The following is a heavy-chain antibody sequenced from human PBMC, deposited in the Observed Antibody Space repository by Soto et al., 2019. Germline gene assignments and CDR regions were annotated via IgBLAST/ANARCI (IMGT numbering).Heavy chain of an antibody. CDR2: MNSDGSII. J-gene: IGHJ4*02. CDR3: ATAEVDY. Sequence: GSLRLSCAVAGYSFGNHWMHWVRQAPGKGLEWVSRMNSDGSIINYADSVKGRFTVSRDNAKNTLYLQMNSLRVEDTAVYYCATAEVDYWGPGTLVTVSS. V-gene: IGHV3-74*01. CDR1: GYSFGNHW.